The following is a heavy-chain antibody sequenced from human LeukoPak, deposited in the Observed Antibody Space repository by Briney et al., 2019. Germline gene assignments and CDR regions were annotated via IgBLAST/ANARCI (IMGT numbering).Heavy chain of an antibody. D-gene: IGHD5-18*01. J-gene: IGHJ4*02. CDR3: ATIKRGNIYGYFDF. V-gene: IGHV4-59*11. Sequence: SETLSLTCNVSGGSISSHHWSRIRKPPGKGLGWIGYMFDSGSTKDNHSLESRVTLAADTSKNQFSLRLSSVTAADTAVYYCATIKRGNIYGYFDFWGQGILVTVSS. CDR2: MFDSGST. CDR1: GGSISSHH.